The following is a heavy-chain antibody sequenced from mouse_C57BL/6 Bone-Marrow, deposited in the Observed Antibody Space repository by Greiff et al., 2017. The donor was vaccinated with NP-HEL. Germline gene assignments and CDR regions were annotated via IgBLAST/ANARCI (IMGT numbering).Heavy chain of an antibody. V-gene: IGHV5-12*01. CDR2: ISNGGGST. CDR1: GFTFSDYY. Sequence: EVHLVESGGGLVQPGGSLKLSCAASGFTFSDYYMYWVRQTPEKRLEWVAYISNGGGSTYYPDTVKGRFTISRDNAKNTLYLQMSRLKSEDTAMYYCARRDYYYAMDYWGQGTSVTVSS. CDR3: ARRDYYYAMDY. J-gene: IGHJ4*01. D-gene: IGHD3-3*01.